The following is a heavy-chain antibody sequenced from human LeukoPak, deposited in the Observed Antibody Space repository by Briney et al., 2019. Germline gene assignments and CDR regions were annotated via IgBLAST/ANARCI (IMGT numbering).Heavy chain of an antibody. D-gene: IGHD2-21*02. CDR2: INWDRDSI. Sequence: GGSLRLSCAASGFIFDEYLMHWVRQATGKGLEWVAGINWDRDSIGYVDSVKGRFTISRDNAKNSLYLQMNSLRAEDTALYYCAKDMKALCGGDCSPDYWGQGTLVTVSS. CDR1: GFIFDEYL. V-gene: IGHV3-9*01. CDR3: AKDMKALCGGDCSPDY. J-gene: IGHJ4*02.